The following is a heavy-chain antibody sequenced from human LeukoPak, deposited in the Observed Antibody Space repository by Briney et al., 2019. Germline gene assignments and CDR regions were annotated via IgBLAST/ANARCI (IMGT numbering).Heavy chain of an antibody. CDR1: GCTFSSYS. V-gene: IGHV3-21*01. J-gene: IGHJ4*02. D-gene: IGHD4-17*01. CDR2: ISSSSSYI. Sequence: GGSLRLSCAASGCTFSSYSMNWVRQAPGKGLEWVSSISSSSSYIYYADSVKGRFTISRDNAKNSLYLQMNSLRAEDTAVYYCARARGYGDYAPDYWGQGTLVTVSS. CDR3: ARARGYGDYAPDY.